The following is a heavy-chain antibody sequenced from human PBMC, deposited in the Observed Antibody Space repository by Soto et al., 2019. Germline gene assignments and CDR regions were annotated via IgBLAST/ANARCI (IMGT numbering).Heavy chain of an antibody. Sequence: LRLSCAASGFTFSSYGMHWVRQAPGKGLEWVAVIWYDGSNKYYADSVKGRFTISRDNSKNTLYLQMNSLRAEDTAVYYCARDLAMIVGSYYYYGTDVWGQGTTVTVSS. J-gene: IGHJ6*02. V-gene: IGHV3-33*01. CDR3: ARDLAMIVGSYYYYGTDV. CDR1: GFTFSSYG. D-gene: IGHD3-22*01. CDR2: IWYDGSNK.